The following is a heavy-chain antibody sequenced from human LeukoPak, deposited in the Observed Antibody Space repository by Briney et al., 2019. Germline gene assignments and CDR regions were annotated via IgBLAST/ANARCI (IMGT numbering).Heavy chain of an antibody. CDR3: AKNYYYDSNHFDY. D-gene: IGHD3-22*01. CDR2: INWNGGST. V-gene: IGHV3-20*04. Sequence: PGGSRRLSRAASGFTFDDYGMSWVRQAPGKGLEWVSGINWNGGSTGYADSVKGRFTISRDNSKNTLYLQMNSLRADDTAVYYCAKNYYYDSNHFDYWGQGTLVTVSS. CDR1: GFTFDDYG. J-gene: IGHJ4*02.